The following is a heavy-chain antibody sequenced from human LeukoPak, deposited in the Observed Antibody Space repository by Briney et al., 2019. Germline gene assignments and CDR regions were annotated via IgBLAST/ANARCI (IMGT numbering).Heavy chain of an antibody. CDR2: ISWNTGSI. J-gene: IGHJ6*03. D-gene: IGHD3-9*01. V-gene: IGHV3-9*01. CDR3: AKDGAPDLTGYYTRGYYYYMDV. Sequence: HTGGSLRLSCAASGFTFDDYAMHWVRQAPGKGLEWVSGISWNTGSIGYADSVKGRFTISRDNAKNSLYLQMNSLRAEDTALYYCAKDGAPDLTGYYTRGYYYYMDVWGKGTTVTVSS. CDR1: GFTFDDYA.